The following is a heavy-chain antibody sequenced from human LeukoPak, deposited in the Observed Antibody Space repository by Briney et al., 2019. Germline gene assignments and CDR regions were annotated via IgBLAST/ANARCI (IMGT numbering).Heavy chain of an antibody. Sequence: QPGRSLRLSCTASGFTFGDYAMSWVRQAPGKGREWVGFIRSKAYGGTTEYAASVKGRFTISRDDSKSIAYLQMNSLKTEDTAVYYCTRGYRLLYVGYWGQGTLVTVSS. CDR2: IRSKAYGGTT. J-gene: IGHJ4*02. CDR1: GFTFGDYA. CDR3: TRGYRLLYVGY. V-gene: IGHV3-49*04. D-gene: IGHD2-2*01.